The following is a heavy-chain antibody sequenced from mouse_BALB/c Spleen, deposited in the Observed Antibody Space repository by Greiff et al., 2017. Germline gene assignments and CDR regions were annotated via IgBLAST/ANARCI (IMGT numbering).Heavy chain of an antibody. CDR2: ISDGGSYT. V-gene: IGHV5-4*02. J-gene: IGHJ4*01. CDR1: GFTFSDYY. Sequence: EVMLVESGGGLVKPGGSLKLSCAASGFTFSDYYMYWVRQTPEKRLEWVATISDGGSYTYYPDSVKGRFTISRDNAKNNLYLQMSSLKSEDTAMYYCARGLGGIYAMDYWGQGTSVTVSS. CDR3: ARGLGGIYAMDY. D-gene: IGHD2-10*02.